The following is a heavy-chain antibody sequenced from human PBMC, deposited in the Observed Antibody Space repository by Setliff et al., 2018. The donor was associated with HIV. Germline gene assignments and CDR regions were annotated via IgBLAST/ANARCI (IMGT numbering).Heavy chain of an antibody. D-gene: IGHD3-10*01. CDR3: AREGDIGVVRGVIYFDY. CDR2: LYYSGGT. V-gene: IGHV4-39*07. CDR1: GGSIRSSSHY. Sequence: SETLSLTCTVSGGSIRSSSHYWGWIRQPPGKGLEWIGSLYYSGGTYNNPSLKSRLTISVDTSKNQFSLKLSSVTAADTAVYYCAREGDIGVVRGVIYFDYWGQGTLVTVSS. J-gene: IGHJ4*02.